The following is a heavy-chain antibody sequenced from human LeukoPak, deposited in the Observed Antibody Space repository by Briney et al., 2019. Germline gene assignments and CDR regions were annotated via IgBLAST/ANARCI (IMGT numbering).Heavy chain of an antibody. D-gene: IGHD3-10*01. CDR3: ARHAPMVRGVIRYFDY. V-gene: IGHV1-46*01. CDR1: GYTFTSYY. CDR2: INPSGGST. J-gene: IGHJ4*02. Sequence: PWASVKVSCKASGYTFTSYYMHWVRQAPGQGLEWMGIINPSGGSTSYAQKFQGRVTMTRDTSTSTVYMELSSLRPEDTAVYYCARHAPMVRGVIRYFDYWGQGTLVTVSS.